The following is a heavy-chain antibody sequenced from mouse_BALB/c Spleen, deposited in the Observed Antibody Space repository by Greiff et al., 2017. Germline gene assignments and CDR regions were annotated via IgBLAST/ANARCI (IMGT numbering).Heavy chain of an antibody. J-gene: IGHJ4*01. D-gene: IGHD2-4*01. CDR2: IRSKSNNYAT. V-gene: IGHV10S3*01. Sequence: EAGGGLVQPKGSLKLSCAASGFTFNTNAMNWVRQAPGKGLEWVARIRSKSNNYATYYADSVKDRFTISRDDSQSMLYLQMNNLKTEDTAMYYCVRCLITRPFGYAMDYWGQGTSVTVSS. CDR1: GFTFNTNA. CDR3: VRCLITRPFGYAMDY.